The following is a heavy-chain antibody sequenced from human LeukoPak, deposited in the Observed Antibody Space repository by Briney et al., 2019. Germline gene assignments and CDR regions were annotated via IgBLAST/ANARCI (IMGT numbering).Heavy chain of an antibody. CDR1: GFTFSSYW. CDR2: IKQDGSEK. V-gene: IGHV3-7*01. CDR3: VLKWLNHAGRF. D-gene: IGHD3-22*01. J-gene: IGHJ4*02. Sequence: GGSLRLSCAASGFTFSSYWMSWVRQAPGKGLEWVANIKQDGSEKYYVDPVKGRFTISRDNAKNSLYLQMNSLRAEDTAVYYCVLKWLNHAGRFWGQGTLVTVSS.